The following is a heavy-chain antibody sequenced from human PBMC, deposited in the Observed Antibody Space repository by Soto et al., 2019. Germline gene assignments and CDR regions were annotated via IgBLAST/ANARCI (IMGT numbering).Heavy chain of an antibody. CDR1: DWSFSGYY. D-gene: IGHD5-18*01. CDR3: ARRVDTAGEDYMDV. V-gene: IGHV4-34*01. CDR2: INHSGST. Sequence: PXETLSLTCAVDDWSFSGYYWSWIRQSPGKGLEWIGEINHSGSTNYNPSLKSRVTMSVDTSKNQFSLKLSSVTAADTAVYYCARRVDTAGEDYMDVWGQGTTVTVSS. J-gene: IGHJ6*02.